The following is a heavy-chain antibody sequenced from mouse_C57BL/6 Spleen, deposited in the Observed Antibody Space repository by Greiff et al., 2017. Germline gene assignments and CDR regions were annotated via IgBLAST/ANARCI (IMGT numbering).Heavy chain of an antibody. CDR2: INPYNGGT. Sequence: VQLQQSGPVLVKPGASVKMSCTASGYTFTDYYMNWVKQSHGKSLEWIGVINPYNGGTSYNQKFKGKATLTVDKSSSTAYVELNSLTSEDSAVYYCARSGDYKEDYYTMDYWGQGTSVTVSS. J-gene: IGHJ4*01. V-gene: IGHV1-19*01. CDR3: ARSGDYKEDYYTMDY. CDR1: GYTFTDYY. D-gene: IGHD2-12*01.